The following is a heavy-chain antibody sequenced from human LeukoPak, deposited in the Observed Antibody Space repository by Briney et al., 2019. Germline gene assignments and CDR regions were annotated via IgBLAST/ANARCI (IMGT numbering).Heavy chain of an antibody. Sequence: SETLCLTCAASGGSISSSNWWSWRRQPPRKVLEGAGKSYHSGSTYYDPSLKSRVTISVDTSKNQFSLKLSSVTAADTAVYYCARVPNYYYYYMDVWGKGTTVTVSS. V-gene: IGHV4-4*02. CDR1: GGSISSSNW. J-gene: IGHJ6*03. CDR3: ARVPNYYYYYMDV. CDR2: SYHSGST.